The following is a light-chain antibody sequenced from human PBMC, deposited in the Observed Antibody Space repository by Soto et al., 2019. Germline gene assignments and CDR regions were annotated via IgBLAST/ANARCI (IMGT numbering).Light chain of an antibody. CDR2: AVS. CDR1: QAISNY. CDR3: QQYLTYPLT. V-gene: IGKV1-16*02. J-gene: IGKJ4*01. Sequence: DLPMTQSPSSLSASIGDRVTFTCRASQAISNYLVWFQQKPGKAPKSLIYAVSTLQSGVPSKFSGSGSGTYFTLTINDLQPEDFATYYCQQYLTYPLTIGGGTKVE.